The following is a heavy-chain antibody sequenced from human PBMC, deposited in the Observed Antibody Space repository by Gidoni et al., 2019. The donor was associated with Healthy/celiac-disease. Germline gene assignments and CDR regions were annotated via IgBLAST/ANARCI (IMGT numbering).Heavy chain of an antibody. D-gene: IGHD3-22*01. CDR3: ARDVQFYDSSGYYYRYYYGMDV. V-gene: IGHV3-33*01. Sequence: QVQLVESGGGVVQPGRSLRLSCAASGFTFSSYGMHWVRQAPGKGLEWVAVIWYDGSNKYYADSVKGRFTISRDNSKNTLYLQMNSLRAEDTAVYYCARDVQFYDSSGYYYRYYYGMDVWGQGTTVTVSS. J-gene: IGHJ6*02. CDR1: GFTFSSYG. CDR2: IWYDGSNK.